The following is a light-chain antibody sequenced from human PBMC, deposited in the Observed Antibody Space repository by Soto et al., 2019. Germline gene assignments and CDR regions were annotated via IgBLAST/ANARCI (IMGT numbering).Light chain of an antibody. CDR2: GAS. CDR1: QSVSSY. V-gene: IGKV3-11*01. J-gene: IGKJ5*01. CDR3: QWRTEWAMT. Sequence: EIVLTQSPATLSLSPGERATLSCRASQSVSSYLAWYQQRPGQTPRLLIYGASNRATGIQARFSGSGSGTDFPFTIRSREVEDFAVYYCQWRTEWAMTFGQGTRLEIK.